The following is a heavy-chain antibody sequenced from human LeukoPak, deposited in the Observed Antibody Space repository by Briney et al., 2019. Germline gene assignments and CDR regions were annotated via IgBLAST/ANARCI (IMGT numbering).Heavy chain of an antibody. CDR2: ISGSGGST. D-gene: IGHD3-10*01. CDR1: GFTFSSYA. Sequence: GGSLRLSCAASGFTFSSYAMSWVRQAPGKGLEWVSAISGSGGSTYYADSVKGRFTTSRDNSKNTLYLQMNSLRAEDTAVYYCAKEARYYYGSQTRMDVWGQGTTVTVSS. CDR3: AKEARYYYGSQTRMDV. V-gene: IGHV3-23*01. J-gene: IGHJ6*02.